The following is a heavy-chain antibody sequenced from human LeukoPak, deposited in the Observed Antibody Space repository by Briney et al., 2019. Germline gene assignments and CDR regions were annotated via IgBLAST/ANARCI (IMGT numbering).Heavy chain of an antibody. CDR2: ITSSGTTT. D-gene: IGHD4-17*01. V-gene: IGHV3-11*04. CDR1: GFTFSDYF. Sequence: GGSLRLSCAASGFTFSDYFMTCIRQAPGKGLEYISFITSSGTTTYYADSLKGRFTISRDNAKNSLYLQMDSLRAEDTAVYYCARGDEGDTTVLRGGYFDYWGQGTLVTVSS. CDR3: ARGDEGDTTVLRGGYFDY. J-gene: IGHJ4*02.